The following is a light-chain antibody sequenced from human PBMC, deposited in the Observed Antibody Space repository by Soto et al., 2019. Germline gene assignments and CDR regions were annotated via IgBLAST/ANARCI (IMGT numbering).Light chain of an antibody. CDR3: QQYNNWLST. V-gene: IGKV1-5*01. J-gene: IGKJ1*01. CDR2: DAS. Sequence: DIQMTQSPSTLSGSVGDRVTITCRASQTISSWLAWYQQKPGKAPKSLIYDASTLQSGVPSKFSGSGSGTEFTLTISSLQPEDFATYYCQQYNNWLSTFGQGTKVDIK. CDR1: QTISSW.